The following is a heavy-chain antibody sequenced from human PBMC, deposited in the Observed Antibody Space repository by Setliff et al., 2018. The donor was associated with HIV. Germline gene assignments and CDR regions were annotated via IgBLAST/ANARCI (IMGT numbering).Heavy chain of an antibody. J-gene: IGHJ3*02. V-gene: IGHV1-69*05. Sequence: GASVKVSCKASGGTFSSYGISWVRQAPGQGLEWMGGTTPLLGTTNYAQKFQGRVTITTDEPTNTVYMELSSLASDDTAIYYCAGPRGDEAFDIWGQGTVVTGS. CDR2: TTPLLGTT. CDR1: GGTFSSYG. CDR3: AGPRGDEAFDI.